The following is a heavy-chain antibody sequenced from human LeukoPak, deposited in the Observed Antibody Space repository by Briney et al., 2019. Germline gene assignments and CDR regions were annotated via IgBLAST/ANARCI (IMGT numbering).Heavy chain of an antibody. CDR3: ASNYYGSGSLDY. CDR2: IYYSGST. CDR1: SGSISTYY. Sequence: PSETLSLTCTVSSGSISTYYWSWIRQPPGKGLEWIGYIYYSGSTNYNPSLKSRVTISVDTSKNQFSLKLSSVTAADTAVYYGASNYYGSGSLDYWGQGNLVTVSS. D-gene: IGHD3-10*01. J-gene: IGHJ4*02. V-gene: IGHV4-59*08.